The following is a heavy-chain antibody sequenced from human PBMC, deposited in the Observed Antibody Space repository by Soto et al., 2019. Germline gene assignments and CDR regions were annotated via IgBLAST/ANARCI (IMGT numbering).Heavy chain of an antibody. CDR1: GGSISSYY. Sequence: LSLTCTVSGGSISSYYWSWIRQPPGKGLEWIGYIYYSGSTNYNPSLKSRVTISVDTSKNQFSLKLSSVTAADTAVYYCARGAVGYYDSSGYGSAFDYWGQGTLVTVSS. CDR3: ARGAVGYYDSSGYGSAFDY. D-gene: IGHD3-22*01. J-gene: IGHJ4*02. V-gene: IGHV4-59*01. CDR2: IYYSGST.